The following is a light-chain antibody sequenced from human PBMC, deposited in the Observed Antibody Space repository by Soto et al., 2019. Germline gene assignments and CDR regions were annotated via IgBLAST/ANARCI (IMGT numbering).Light chain of an antibody. CDR3: QSYDNNLRGVL. CDR2: GNK. CDR1: SSNIGAGSD. J-gene: IGLJ2*01. V-gene: IGLV1-40*01. Sequence: QLVLTQPPSVSGAPGQIVTISCTGSSSNIGAGSDVHWYQQSPGRVPKLLVYGNKHRPSGVPDRFSASKSGTSASLAITGLQADDDADYYCQSYDNNLRGVLFGGGTQLTVL.